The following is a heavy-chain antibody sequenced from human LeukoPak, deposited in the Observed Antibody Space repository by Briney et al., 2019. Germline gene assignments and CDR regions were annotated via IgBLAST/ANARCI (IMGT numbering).Heavy chain of an antibody. CDR3: ARATGDDGYFDH. Sequence: GESLKISCTGSGYSFSNYWIGWVRQMPGKGLELMGIIYPDDSDIRYSPSFQGQVTISADKSISTAYLQWSSLKASDTGIYYCARATGDDGYFDHWGQGTLVTVSS. CDR2: IYPDDSDI. CDR1: GYSFSNYW. J-gene: IGHJ4*02. V-gene: IGHV5-51*01.